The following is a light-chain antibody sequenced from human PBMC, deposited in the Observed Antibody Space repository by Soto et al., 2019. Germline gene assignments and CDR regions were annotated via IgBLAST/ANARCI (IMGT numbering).Light chain of an antibody. CDR3: QQSYSSPPWT. CDR2: RAS. V-gene: IGKV1-39*01. J-gene: IGKJ1*01. Sequence: DIQMTQSPSSLSASVGDRVTISCRASQSITSFLNWYQQKPGTAPRLLIYRASSVKSGVPPRFSGSGSGTVFTLTISSLRPEDTGTYFCQQSYSSPPWTFGQGTKVDIK. CDR1: QSITSF.